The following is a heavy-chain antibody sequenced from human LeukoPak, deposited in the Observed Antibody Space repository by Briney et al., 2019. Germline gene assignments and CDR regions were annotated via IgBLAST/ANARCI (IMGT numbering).Heavy chain of an antibody. J-gene: IGHJ4*02. CDR1: GGSISSYY. V-gene: IGHV4-59*01. CDR2: IYYSGST. CDR3: AKYSYGHFGVDY. D-gene: IGHD5-18*01. Sequence: SETLSLTCTVSGGSISSYYWSWIRQPPGKGLEWIGYIYYSGSTNYDPSLKSRVTISVDTSKNQFSLKLSSVTAADTAVYYCAKYSYGHFGVDYWGQGTLVTVSS.